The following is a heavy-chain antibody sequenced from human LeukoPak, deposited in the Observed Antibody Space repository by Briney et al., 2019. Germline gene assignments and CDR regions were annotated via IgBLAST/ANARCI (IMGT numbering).Heavy chain of an antibody. D-gene: IGHD6-19*01. J-gene: IGHJ4*02. V-gene: IGHV3-30-3*01. Sequence: GGSLRLSCAASGFTLSSYAMHWVRQAPGKGLEWVALISYDGSGQYYTESVKGRFTISRDSSKNTLYLQVDSLRVEDTAVYYCARANRPFHTSGWYKDYWGQGTLVTVSS. CDR1: GFTLSSYA. CDR3: ARANRPFHTSGWYKDY. CDR2: ISYDGSGQ.